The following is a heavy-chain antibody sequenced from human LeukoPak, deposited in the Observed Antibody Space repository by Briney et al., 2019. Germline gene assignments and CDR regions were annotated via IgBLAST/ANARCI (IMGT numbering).Heavy chain of an antibody. V-gene: IGHV4-61*02. CDR3: ARASRTYYDILTGSFYMDV. CDR1: GGSISSGSYY. Sequence: SETLSLTCTVSGGSISSGSYYWRWIRQPAGKGLEWIGRIYTSGSTNYNPSLKSRVTISVDTSKNQFSLKLSSVTAADTAVYYCARASRTYYDILTGSFYMDVWGKGTTVTVSS. D-gene: IGHD3-9*01. J-gene: IGHJ6*03. CDR2: IYTSGST.